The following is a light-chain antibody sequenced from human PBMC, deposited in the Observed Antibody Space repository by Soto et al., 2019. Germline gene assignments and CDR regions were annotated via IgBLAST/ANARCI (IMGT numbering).Light chain of an antibody. CDR1: QSVRTN. J-gene: IGKJ2*01. Sequence: EIVMTQSPATLSVSPGERANLSCRASQSVRTNLAWYQHKPGQAPRLLIYGASTRATGIPARFSGSGSGTEFTLTISSLQSEDFAVYYCQQYNNWYTFGQGTKLEIK. CDR3: QQYNNWYT. CDR2: GAS. V-gene: IGKV3-15*01.